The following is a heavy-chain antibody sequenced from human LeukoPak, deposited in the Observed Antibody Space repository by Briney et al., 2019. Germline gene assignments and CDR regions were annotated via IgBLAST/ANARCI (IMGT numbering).Heavy chain of an antibody. CDR3: ARVTDETGQ. Sequence: ASVTVSCKASGYTFTAYYLHWVRQAPGQGLEWMGWINPDSGGTTYVQKFQGRVTMTRDTSISTAYMELSGLSSDDTAVYYCARVTDETGQWGQGTLVTVSS. CDR1: GYTFTAYY. D-gene: IGHD2-21*02. V-gene: IGHV1-2*02. CDR2: INPDSGGT. J-gene: IGHJ4*02.